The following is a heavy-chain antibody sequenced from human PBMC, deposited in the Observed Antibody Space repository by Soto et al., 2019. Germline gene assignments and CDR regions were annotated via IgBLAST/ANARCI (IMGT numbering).Heavy chain of an antibody. CDR3: ARGYYDASGSAFQY. CDR2: INQSGAT. Sequence: QLQQWGAGLLKPSETLSLTCAVYNGSFSKNYWNWIRQSPGKGLEWIGEINQSGATNYNPSLKSRVTISVDTSKHQFSLNMRSLTAADTAVYYCARGYYDASGSAFQYWGPGTVVTVSS. D-gene: IGHD3-10*01. CDR1: NGSFSKNY. J-gene: IGHJ4*02. V-gene: IGHV4-34*01.